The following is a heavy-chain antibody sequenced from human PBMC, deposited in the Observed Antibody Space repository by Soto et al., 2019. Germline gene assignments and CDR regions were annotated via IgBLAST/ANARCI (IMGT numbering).Heavy chain of an antibody. V-gene: IGHV1-18*01. Sequence: QVQLVQSGAEVKKPGASVKVSCKASGYTFTNYGISWVRQAPGQGLEWMGWISAYNGNTNYAQKLQGRVTMTTDTSTSTAYMELRSLRSDDTAVYYCARSEEGWSRNIGHAFDIWGQGTMVTVSS. J-gene: IGHJ3*02. CDR1: GYTFTNYG. CDR2: ISAYNGNT. D-gene: IGHD2-15*01. CDR3: ARSEEGWSRNIGHAFDI.